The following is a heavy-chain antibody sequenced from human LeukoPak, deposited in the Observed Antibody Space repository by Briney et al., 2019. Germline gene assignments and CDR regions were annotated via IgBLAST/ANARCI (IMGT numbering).Heavy chain of an antibody. CDR3: ARRGYSYGSYYFDY. J-gene: IGHJ4*02. D-gene: IGHD5-18*01. CDR1: GLTFSSHW. CDR2: ITNDGSST. V-gene: IGHV3-74*01. Sequence: GGSLRLSCAASGLTFSSHWMHWVRQAPGKGLVWVSRITNDGSSTTYADSVKGRFTISRDNSKNTLYLQMNSLRAEDTAVYYCARRGYSYGSYYFDYWGQGTLVTVSS.